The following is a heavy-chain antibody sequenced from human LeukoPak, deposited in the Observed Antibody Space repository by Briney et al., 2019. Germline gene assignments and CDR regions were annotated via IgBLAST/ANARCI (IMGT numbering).Heavy chain of an antibody. V-gene: IGHV3-23*01. J-gene: IGHJ4*02. CDR1: GLTFSSYA. D-gene: IGHD3-3*01. CDR3: AKPRDYDFWSGYFYYFDY. Sequence: GGSLRLSCAASGLTFSSYAMSWVRQAPGKGLEWVSAISGSGGSTYYADSVKGRFTISRDNSKNTLYLQMSSLRAEDTAVYYCAKPRDYDFWSGYFYYFDYWGQGTLVTVSS. CDR2: ISGSGGST.